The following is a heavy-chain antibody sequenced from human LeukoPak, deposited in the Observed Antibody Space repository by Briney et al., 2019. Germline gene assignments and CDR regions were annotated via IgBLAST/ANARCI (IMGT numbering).Heavy chain of an antibody. CDR1: GYTFTGYY. V-gene: IGHV1-2*02. Sequence: ASVKVPCKTSGYTFTGYYMHWVRQAPGQGLEWMGWINPNSGATNYVQEFQGRVTMTRDTSITTAYMELSGLRSDDTAVYYCAREGREFGPHKLAGFDYWGQGTLVTVSS. J-gene: IGHJ4*02. CDR2: INPNSGAT. D-gene: IGHD3-10*01. CDR3: AREGREFGPHKLAGFDY.